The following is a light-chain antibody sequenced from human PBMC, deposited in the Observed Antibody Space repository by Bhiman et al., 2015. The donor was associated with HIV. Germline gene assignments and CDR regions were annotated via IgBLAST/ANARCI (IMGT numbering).Light chain of an antibody. V-gene: IGLV2-14*03. J-gene: IGLJ1*01. CDR3: SSYTSSTTPYV. CDR2: DVT. CDR1: SRDIGTYDY. Sequence: QSALTQAASVSGSPGQSITISCTGTSRDIGTYDYVSWYQHHPGEAPKLILYDVTKRPSGISSRFSGSKSGNTASLTISGLQSEDESHYYCSSYTSSTTPYVFGTGTKVTVL.